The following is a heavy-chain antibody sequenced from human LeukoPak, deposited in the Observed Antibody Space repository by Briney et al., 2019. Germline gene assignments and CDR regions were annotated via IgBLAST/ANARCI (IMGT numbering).Heavy chain of an antibody. CDR1: GLTFSSYF. D-gene: IGHD6-13*01. Sequence: GGSLRLSCDASGLTFSSYFMHWVRQAPGKGLEYVGVIWYDGSERYYADSVKGRLSISRDNSKNTLYLQMTSLRADDTAVYYCARDQGIRRGVDVWGQGTTVIVSS. V-gene: IGHV3-33*01. J-gene: IGHJ6*02. CDR2: IWYDGSER. CDR3: ARDQGIRRGVDV.